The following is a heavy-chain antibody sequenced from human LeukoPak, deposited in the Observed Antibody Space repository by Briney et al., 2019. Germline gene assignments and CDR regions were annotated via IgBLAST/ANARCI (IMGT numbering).Heavy chain of an antibody. CDR3: ARRAYSLVYFDF. CDR1: GYSFTNSW. CDR2: IYPGDSDT. V-gene: IGHV5-51*01. Sequence: GESLKISCKGSGYSFTNSWIGWVRQMPGKGLEWMGIIYPGDSDTRYSPSFEGQVTISADKSISTAYLQWSSLKASDTAMYYCARRAYSLVYFDFWGQGTLVTVSS. D-gene: IGHD5-12*01. J-gene: IGHJ4*02.